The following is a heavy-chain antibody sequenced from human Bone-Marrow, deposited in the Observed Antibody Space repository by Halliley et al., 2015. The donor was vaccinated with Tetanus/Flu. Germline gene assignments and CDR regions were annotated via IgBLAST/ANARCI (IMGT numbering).Heavy chain of an antibody. J-gene: IGHJ4*02. CDR3: TSSPTLGY. D-gene: IGHD3-16*01. V-gene: IGHV3-23*01. CDR2: ISHRGGDT. Sequence: PGEGLEWVSGISHRGGDTFYGDSVKGRFTISRDNSKNTLYLQMNSLRAEDTAVYYCTSSPTLGYWGQGTLVTVSS.